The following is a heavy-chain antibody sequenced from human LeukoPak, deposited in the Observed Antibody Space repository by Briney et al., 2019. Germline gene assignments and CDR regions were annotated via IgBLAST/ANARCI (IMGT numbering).Heavy chain of an antibody. CDR1: GYTFTSYS. Sequence: ASVKVSCKASGYTFTSYSINWVRQAPGQGLEWMGWISVYNGNTNYAQKLQGRVTMTTDTSTSTAYMELRSLRSDDTAVYYCARRGNHYDNDYWGQGTLVTVSS. CDR3: ARRGNHYDNDY. CDR2: ISVYNGNT. D-gene: IGHD3-22*01. V-gene: IGHV1-18*01. J-gene: IGHJ4*02.